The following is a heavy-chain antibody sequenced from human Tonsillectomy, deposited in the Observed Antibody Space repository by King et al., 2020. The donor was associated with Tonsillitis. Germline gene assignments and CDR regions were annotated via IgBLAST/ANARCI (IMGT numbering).Heavy chain of an antibody. V-gene: IGHV4-39*01. CDR1: GGSISSSSYY. D-gene: IGHD4-17*01. CDR3: ARHFHYGDFPYYFDY. J-gene: IGHJ4*02. CDR2: IYYSGST. Sequence: LQLQESGPGLVKPSETLSLTCTVSGGSISSSSYYWGWIRQPPGKGLEWIGSIYYSGSTYYNPSLKSRVTISVDTSKNQFSLKLSSVTATDTAVYYCARHFHYGDFPYYFDYWGQGTLVTVSS.